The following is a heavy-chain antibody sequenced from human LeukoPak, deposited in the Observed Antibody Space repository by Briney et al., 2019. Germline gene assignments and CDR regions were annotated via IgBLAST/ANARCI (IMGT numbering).Heavy chain of an antibody. CDR1: GGSISNDNYY. Sequence: SETLSLTCNVFGGSISNDNYYWSWIRQPPGTGLEWIGYIYHSGSTYYNPSLKSRVTISVDTPKNQFSLKLSSVTAADTAVYYCARWSYSYAFDIWGQGTMVTVSS. J-gene: IGHJ3*02. D-gene: IGHD1-26*01. CDR2: IYHSGST. CDR3: ARWSYSYAFDI. V-gene: IGHV4-30-4*01.